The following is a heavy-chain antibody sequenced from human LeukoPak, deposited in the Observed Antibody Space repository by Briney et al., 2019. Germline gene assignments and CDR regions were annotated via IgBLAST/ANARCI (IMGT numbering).Heavy chain of an antibody. V-gene: IGHV4-59*08. CDR2: IYYSGST. J-gene: IGHJ5*02. CDR3: ARVELERGTPNWFDP. CDR1: GGSISSYY. D-gene: IGHD1-1*01. Sequence: SETLSITRTVSGGSISSYYWSWVRQPPGKGLEWIGYIYYSGSTNYNPSLKSRVTISVDTSKNQFSLKLSSVTAADTAVYYCARVELERGTPNWFDPWGQGTLVTVSS.